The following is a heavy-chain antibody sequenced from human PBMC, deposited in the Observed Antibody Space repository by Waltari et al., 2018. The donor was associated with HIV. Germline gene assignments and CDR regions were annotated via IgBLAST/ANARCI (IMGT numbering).Heavy chain of an antibody. CDR2: IKSDGSTT. D-gene: IGHD2-15*01. CDR3: ARGFRVACSGGTCYSHY. CDR1: RFTFSTYW. J-gene: IGHJ4*02. V-gene: IGHV3-74*01. Sequence: EVQLVESGGGLVQPGGSLRLSCAASRFTFSTYWMPWVRQAPGTGLVWVSHIKSDGSTTNYADSVKGRFTISRDNAKNTLYLQMNSLRAEDTATYYCARGFRVACSGGTCYSHYWGQGTLVTVSS.